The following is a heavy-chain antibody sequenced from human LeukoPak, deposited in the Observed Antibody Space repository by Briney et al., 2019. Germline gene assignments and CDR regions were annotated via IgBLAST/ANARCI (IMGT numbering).Heavy chain of an antibody. CDR1: GGSISSYY. D-gene: IGHD3-9*01. Sequence: SETLSLTCTVSGGSISSYYWSWIRQPPGKGLEWIGYIYYSGSTNYNPSLKGRVTISVDTSKNQFSLKLSSVTAADTAVYYCARKLTGYKSFPNNWFDPWGQGTLVTVSS. V-gene: IGHV4-59*12. J-gene: IGHJ5*02. CDR2: IYYSGST. CDR3: ARKLTGYKSFPNNWFDP.